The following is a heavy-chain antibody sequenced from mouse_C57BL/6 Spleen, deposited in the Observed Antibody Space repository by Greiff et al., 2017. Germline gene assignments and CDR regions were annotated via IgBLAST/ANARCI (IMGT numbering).Heavy chain of an antibody. CDR2: ISSGGSYT. D-gene: IGHD1-1*01. J-gene: IGHJ1*03. V-gene: IGHV5-6*01. Sequence: EVTLVESGGDLVKPGGSLKLSCAASGFTFSSYGMSWVRQTPDKRLEWVATISSGGSYTYYPDSVKGRFTISRDNAKNTLYLQMSSLKSEDTAMYYCARHDYYGSRWYFDVWGTGATVTVSS. CDR1: GFTFSSYG. CDR3: ARHDYYGSRWYFDV.